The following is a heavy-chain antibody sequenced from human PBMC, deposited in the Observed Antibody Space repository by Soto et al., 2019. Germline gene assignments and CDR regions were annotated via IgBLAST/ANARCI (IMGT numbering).Heavy chain of an antibody. V-gene: IGHV3-30-3*01. J-gene: IGHJ1*01. D-gene: IGHD1-26*01. Sequence: QVQLVESGGGVVQPGRSLRLSCAASGITFNSFTMHWVRQAPGKGLEWVAVISHDGSHKYSADSVKGRFTISRDDSKNTLYLQMSSLRVEDTAIYYCATWEERYFQDWGQGTLVTVSS. CDR1: GITFNSFT. CDR2: ISHDGSHK. CDR3: ATWEERYFQD.